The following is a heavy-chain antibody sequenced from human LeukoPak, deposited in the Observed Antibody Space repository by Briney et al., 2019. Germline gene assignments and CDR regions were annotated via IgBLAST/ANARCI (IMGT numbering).Heavy chain of an antibody. Sequence: GGSLRLSCAASGFTFSSYTMSWARQAPGKGLEWVASINHNGNVNYYVDSVKGRFTISRDNAKNSLYLQMSNLRAEDTAVYFCARGGGLDVWGQGATVTVSS. CDR3: ARGGGLDV. CDR2: INHNGNVN. J-gene: IGHJ6*02. V-gene: IGHV3-7*03. D-gene: IGHD3-16*01. CDR1: GFTFSSYT.